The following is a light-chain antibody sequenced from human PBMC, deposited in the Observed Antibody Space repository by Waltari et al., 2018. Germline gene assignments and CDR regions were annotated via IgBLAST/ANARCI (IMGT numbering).Light chain of an antibody. J-gene: IGLJ1*01. CDR3: QSYDSSLRGFYV. Sequence: QAVLTQPPSLSGAPGQMVTISCTGSSTNIGAGYGVQWYQQFPGTAPKLHIYDHTNRPSRIPSQFSCSKSGTSASLAITGLQAADDADYYCQSYDSSLRGFYVFGTGTKVTV. CDR1: STNIGAGYG. CDR2: DHT. V-gene: IGLV1-40*01.